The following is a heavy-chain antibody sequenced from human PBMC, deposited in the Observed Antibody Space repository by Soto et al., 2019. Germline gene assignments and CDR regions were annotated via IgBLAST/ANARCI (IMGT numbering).Heavy chain of an antibody. J-gene: IGHJ3*02. CDR1: GYTFTSYG. D-gene: IGHD6-13*01. V-gene: IGHV1-18*01. CDR2: TSACNGNT. Sequence: QVQLVQSGVEVKKPEASVQVSCTASGYTFTSYGIIWVRQAPGQGLEWMGWTSACNGNTNYAQKRQVRVTMNTDRATSPAYMELRSLRSDEPAVYYCERDPYSSSWYAGSDAFVIWGEGKMDT. CDR3: ERDPYSSSWYAGSDAFVI.